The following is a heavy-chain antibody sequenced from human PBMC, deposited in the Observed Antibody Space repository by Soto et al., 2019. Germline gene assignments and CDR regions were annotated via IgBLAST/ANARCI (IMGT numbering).Heavy chain of an antibody. CDR2: IYYSGST. Sequence: PSETLSLTCTLSGGSISSYYWSWIRQPPGKGLEWIGYIYYSGSTNYNPSLKSRVTISVDTSKNQFSLKLSSVTAADTAVYDCARDYHSGGAFDIWGQGTMVPVSS. CDR3: ARDYHSGGAFDI. J-gene: IGHJ3*02. D-gene: IGHD6-19*01. CDR1: GGSISSYY. V-gene: IGHV4-59*01.